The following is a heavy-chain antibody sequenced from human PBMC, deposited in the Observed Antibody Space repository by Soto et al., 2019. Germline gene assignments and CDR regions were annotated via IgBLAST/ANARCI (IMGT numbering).Heavy chain of an antibody. CDR3: ASAPWLVCDITSFHY. CDR1: GFTFSTYG. V-gene: IGHV3-33*01. CDR2: IWNHGNAD. J-gene: IGHJ4*02. D-gene: IGHD2-8*01. Sequence: QVQLVESGGGVVQPGTSLRLSCAASGFTFSTYGMHWVRQAPGKGLEWVARIWNHGNADSYADFVKGRFSISRDNSKINVFLQMSSLRADDTGVYYCASAPWLVCDITSFHYWGQGTLVTVSS.